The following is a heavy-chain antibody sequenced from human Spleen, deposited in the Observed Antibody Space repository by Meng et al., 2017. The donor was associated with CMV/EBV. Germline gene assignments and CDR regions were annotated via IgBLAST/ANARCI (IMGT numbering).Heavy chain of an antibody. J-gene: IGHJ6*02. CDR1: GFTFSSYG. V-gene: IGHV3-30*02. Sequence: GGSLRLSCAASGFTFSSYGMHWVRQAPGKGLEWVAFIRYDGSNKYYADSVKGRFTVSRDNAKNSLYLEMNSLRAEDTAVYYCARDLLEPYYYYYGMDVWGQGTTVTVSS. CDR3: ARDLLEPYYYYYGMDV. D-gene: IGHD3-3*01. CDR2: IRYDGSNK.